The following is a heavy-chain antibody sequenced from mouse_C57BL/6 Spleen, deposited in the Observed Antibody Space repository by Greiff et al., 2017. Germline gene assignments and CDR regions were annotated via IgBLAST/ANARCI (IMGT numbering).Heavy chain of an antibody. CDR1: GFTFSNYW. Sequence: EVMLVESGGGLVQPGGSMKLSCVASGFTFSNYWMNWVRQSPEKGLEWVAQIRLKSDNYATHYAESVKGRFTISRDDSKSSVYLQMNNLRAEDSGIYYCTGGGSSDWYFGVRGTGNTVTVSS. D-gene: IGHD1-1*01. V-gene: IGHV6-3*01. J-gene: IGHJ1*03. CDR3: TGGGSSDWYFGV. CDR2: IRLKSDNYAT.